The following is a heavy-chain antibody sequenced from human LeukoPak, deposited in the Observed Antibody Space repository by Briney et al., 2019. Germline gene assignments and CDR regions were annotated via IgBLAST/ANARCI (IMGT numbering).Heavy chain of an antibody. Sequence: PGGSLRLSCAASGINFSTYTMNWVRQAPGKGLEWLSYITSSSNSIYYADSVKGRFTISRDNAKNSLYLQMDSLRAEDTAVYYCARASSGYGFYSNYWGQGTLVTVSS. V-gene: IGHV3-48*01. CDR1: GINFSTYT. CDR3: ARASSGYGFYSNY. CDR2: ITSSSNSI. J-gene: IGHJ4*02. D-gene: IGHD3-22*01.